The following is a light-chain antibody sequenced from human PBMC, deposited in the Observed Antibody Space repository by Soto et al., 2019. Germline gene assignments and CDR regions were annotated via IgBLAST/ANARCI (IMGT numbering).Light chain of an antibody. CDR2: DVT. J-gene: IGLJ1*01. Sequence: QSVLTQPASVAGSPGQSLTISRTGTSSDVGGYQFVSWYQQHPGKAPKLMIYDVTNRPSGVSNRFSGSKSGNTASLTISGLQAEDEADYYCSSYSSSSTPYVFGTGTKVTVL. CDR1: SSDVGGYQF. V-gene: IGLV2-14*01. CDR3: SSYSSSSTPYV.